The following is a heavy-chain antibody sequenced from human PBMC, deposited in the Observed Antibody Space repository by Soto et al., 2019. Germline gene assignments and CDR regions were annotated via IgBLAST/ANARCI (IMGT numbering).Heavy chain of an antibody. CDR2: IFYSGTT. CDR1: GGSISSGDYH. D-gene: IGHD5-12*01. V-gene: IGHV4-31*03. J-gene: IGHJ4*02. CDR3: AGGYRSSGYDLDY. Sequence: SETLSLTCTVSGGSISSGDYHWTWIRQHPGKGLEWIGYIFYSGTTYYTPSLKSRITMSVDTSKNQFSLKMTSVTAADTAMYYCAGGYRSSGYDLDYWGQGTLVTVSS.